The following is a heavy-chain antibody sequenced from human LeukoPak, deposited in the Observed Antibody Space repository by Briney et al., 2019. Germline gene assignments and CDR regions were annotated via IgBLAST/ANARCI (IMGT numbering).Heavy chain of an antibody. Sequence: KPSETLSLTCAVYGGSFSGYYWSWIRQPPGKGLEWIGEINHSGSTNYNPSLKSRVTISVDTSKNQFSLKLSSLTAADTAVYYCARGRIQNWNDAYYYGMDVWGQGTTVTVSS. V-gene: IGHV4-34*01. J-gene: IGHJ6*02. D-gene: IGHD1-1*01. CDR2: INHSGST. CDR3: ARGRIQNWNDAYYYGMDV. CDR1: GGSFSGYY.